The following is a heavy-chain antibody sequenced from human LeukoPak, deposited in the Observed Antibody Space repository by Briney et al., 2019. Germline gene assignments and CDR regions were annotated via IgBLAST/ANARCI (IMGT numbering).Heavy chain of an antibody. D-gene: IGHD5-24*01. J-gene: IGHJ4*02. Sequence: GASVKVSFKASGSPFTSYYMHWVRPAPGQGLEWMGIINPSGGSTSYAQKFQGRVTMTRDMSTSTVYMELSSLRSEDTAVYYCARDREGHGWLQLPGYYFDYWGQGTLVTVSS. CDR1: GSPFTSYY. V-gene: IGHV1-46*01. CDR2: INPSGGST. CDR3: ARDREGHGWLQLPGYYFDY.